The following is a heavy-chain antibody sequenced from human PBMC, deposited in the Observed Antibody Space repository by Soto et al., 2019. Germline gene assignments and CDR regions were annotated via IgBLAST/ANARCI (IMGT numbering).Heavy chain of an antibody. Sequence: SETLSLTCTVSGDSISSGDYYWSWVRQSPGKGLEWIGCIYYSGSTNYNPSLKSRVTISVDTSKNQFSLKLSSVTAADTAVYYCAREYYDSSGPYFDYWGQGTLVTVSS. CDR2: IYYSGST. CDR3: AREYYDSSGPYFDY. D-gene: IGHD3-22*01. J-gene: IGHJ4*02. V-gene: IGHV4-61*08. CDR1: GDSISSGDYY.